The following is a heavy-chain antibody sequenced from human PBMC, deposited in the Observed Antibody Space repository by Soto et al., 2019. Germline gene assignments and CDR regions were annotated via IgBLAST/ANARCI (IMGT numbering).Heavy chain of an antibody. V-gene: IGHV3-9*01. CDR2: ISWNSGSI. D-gene: IGHD6-13*01. CDR3: AKDMSGSSWFIDY. J-gene: IGHJ4*02. Sequence: GGSLRLSCAASGFTFDDYAMHWVRQAPGKGLEWVSGISWNSGSIGYADSVKGRFTISRDNAKNSLYLQMNSLRAEDTALYYCAKDMSGSSWFIDYWGQGTLVTVSS. CDR1: GFTFDDYA.